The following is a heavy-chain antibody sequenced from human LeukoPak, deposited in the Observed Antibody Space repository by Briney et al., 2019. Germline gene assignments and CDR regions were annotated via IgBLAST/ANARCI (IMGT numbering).Heavy chain of an antibody. CDR2: IYYSGST. V-gene: IGHV4-59*08. J-gene: IGHJ2*01. CDR3: ARHGYSDYGYFDL. D-gene: IGHD5-24*01. Sequence: SETLSLTCTVSGGSISSYYWSWIRPPPGKGLEWIGYIYYSGSTNYNPSLKSRVTISVDTSKNQFSLKLTSVTAADTAVYYCARHGYSDYGYFDLWGRGILVTVSS. CDR1: GGSISSYY.